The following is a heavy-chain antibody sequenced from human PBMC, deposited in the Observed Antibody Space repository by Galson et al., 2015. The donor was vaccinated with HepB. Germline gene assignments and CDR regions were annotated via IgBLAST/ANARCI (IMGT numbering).Heavy chain of an antibody. CDR3: ARDAHGEVYYYYGMDV. CDR2: IYSGGST. J-gene: IGHJ6*02. Sequence: SLRLSCAASGFTVSSNYMSWVRQAPGKGLEWVSVIYSGGSTYYADSVKGRFTISRDNSKNTLYLQMNSLRAEDTAVYYCARDAHGEVYYYYGMDVWAKGPRSPSP. D-gene: IGHD3-10*01. V-gene: IGHV3-66*02. CDR1: GFTVSSNY.